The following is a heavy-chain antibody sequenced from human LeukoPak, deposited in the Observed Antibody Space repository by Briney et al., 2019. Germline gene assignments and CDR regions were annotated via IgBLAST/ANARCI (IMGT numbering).Heavy chain of an antibody. CDR1: EYSFTTYW. CDR2: IYPGDSDT. V-gene: IGHV5-51*01. J-gene: IGHJ4*02. Sequence: GESLKISCKGSEYSFTTYWIAWVRQMPGKGLEWMGIIYPGDSDTRYSPSFQGQVTISADKSISTAYLQWSSLKASDTAMYYCAKHIDGYTYGIDYWGQGTLVTVSS. D-gene: IGHD5-18*01. CDR3: AKHIDGYTYGIDY.